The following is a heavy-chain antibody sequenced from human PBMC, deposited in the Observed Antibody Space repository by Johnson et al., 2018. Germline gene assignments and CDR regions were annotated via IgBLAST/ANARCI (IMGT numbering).Heavy chain of an antibody. CDR2: IWYDGSKP. J-gene: IGHJ4*02. V-gene: IGHV3-33*08. D-gene: IGHD2-2*01. CDR3: VRDDCGSPSCFGL. CDR1: GFIFSSAA. Sequence: QVQLQESGGGVVQPGRSLRLSCAPSGFIFSSAAIHWVRQAPGKGLEWVALIWYDGSKPDHADSVKGRFTISRDNSENTLYLQVNSLIAEDTAVYYCVRDDCGSPSCFGLWGQGTLVTVSS.